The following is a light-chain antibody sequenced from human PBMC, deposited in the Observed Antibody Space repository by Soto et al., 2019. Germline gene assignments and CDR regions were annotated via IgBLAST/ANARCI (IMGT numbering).Light chain of an antibody. CDR2: AAS. Sequence: DIPLTQSPSFLSASVGDRVTITCRASQGISSYLAWYQQKPGKAPKLLIYAASTLQSGVPSRFSGSGSGTEFTLTISSLQPEDFATYYCQQETFGQGTKVEIK. CDR1: QGISSY. J-gene: IGKJ1*01. V-gene: IGKV1-9*01. CDR3: QQET.